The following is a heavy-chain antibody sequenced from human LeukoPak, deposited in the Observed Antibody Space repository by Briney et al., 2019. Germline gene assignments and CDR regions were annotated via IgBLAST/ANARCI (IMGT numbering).Heavy chain of an antibody. CDR3: ARGGSRNGYNRPLDH. V-gene: IGHV4-59*01. D-gene: IGHD5-24*01. Sequence: PSETLSLTCTVSGGSISSYYWSWIRQPPGKGLEWIGYTYYSGSANYNPSFKSRVTMSVDTSKNQLSLRLSSVTAADTAVYYCARGGSRNGYNRPLDHWGQGTLVTVSS. CDR1: GGSISSYY. J-gene: IGHJ4*02. CDR2: TYYSGSA.